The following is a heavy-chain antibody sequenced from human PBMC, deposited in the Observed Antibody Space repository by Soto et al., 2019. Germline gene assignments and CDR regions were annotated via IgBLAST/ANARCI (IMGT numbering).Heavy chain of an antibody. CDR2: IIPIFGTA. CDR3: ARDPYSGYGSLYYFDY. CDR1: GGTFSSYA. V-gene: IGHV1-69*13. Sequence: GASVKVSCKASGGTFSSYAISWVRQAPGQGLEWMGGIIPIFGTANYAQKFQGRVTITADESTSTAYMELSSLRSEDTAVYYCARDPYSGYGSLYYFDYWGQGTLVTVSS. J-gene: IGHJ4*02. D-gene: IGHD5-12*01.